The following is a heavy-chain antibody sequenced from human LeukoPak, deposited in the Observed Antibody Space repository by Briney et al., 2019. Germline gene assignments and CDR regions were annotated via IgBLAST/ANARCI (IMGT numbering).Heavy chain of an antibody. Sequence: KPSETLSLTCTVSGGSISSYYWSWIRQPPGKGLEWIGYIYYSGSTNYNPSLKSRVTISVDTSKNQFSLKLSSVTAVDTAVYYCARLVGATIGEIDYWGQGTLVTVSS. D-gene: IGHD1-26*01. CDR2: IYYSGST. CDR3: ARLVGATIGEIDY. J-gene: IGHJ4*02. CDR1: GGSISSYY. V-gene: IGHV4-59*01.